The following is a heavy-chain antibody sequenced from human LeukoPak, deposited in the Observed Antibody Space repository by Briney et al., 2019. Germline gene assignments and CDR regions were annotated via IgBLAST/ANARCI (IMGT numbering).Heavy chain of an antibody. D-gene: IGHD4-23*01. Sequence: ASVKVSCKVSGYTLTELSMHWVRQAPGKGLEWMGGFDPEDGETIYAQKFQGRVTITADKSTSTAYMELSSLRSEDTAVYYCARVRRPTVADYFDYWGQGTLVTVSS. CDR2: FDPEDGET. CDR1: GYTLTELS. J-gene: IGHJ4*02. CDR3: ARVRRPTVADYFDY. V-gene: IGHV1-24*01.